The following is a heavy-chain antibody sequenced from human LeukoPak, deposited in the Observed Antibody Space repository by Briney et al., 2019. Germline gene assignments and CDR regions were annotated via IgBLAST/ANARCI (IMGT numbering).Heavy chain of an antibody. J-gene: IGHJ4*02. V-gene: IGHV1-2*02. CDR2: INPNSGGT. CDR1: GYTFTGYY. D-gene: IGHD3-3*01. Sequence: ASVKVSCKASGYTFTGYYMHWVRQAPGRGLEWMGWINPNSGGTNYAQKFQGRVTMTRDTSISTAYMELSRLRSDDTAVYYCARSDTIFGVAPGGNWGQGTLVTVSS. CDR3: ARSDTIFGVAPGGN.